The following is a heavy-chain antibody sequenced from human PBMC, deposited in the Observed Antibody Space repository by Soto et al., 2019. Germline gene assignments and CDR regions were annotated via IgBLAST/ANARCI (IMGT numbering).Heavy chain of an antibody. V-gene: IGHV5-10-1*01. CDR2: IDPSDSYT. J-gene: IGHJ6*02. CDR1: GYSFTSYW. Sequence: GESLKISCQGSGYSFTSYWISWVRQMPGKGLEWMGRIDPSDSYTNYSPSFQGHVTISADKSISTAYLQWSSLKASDTAMYYCARLAMATRRGYYGMDVWGQGTTVTV. CDR3: ARLAMATRRGYYGMDV. D-gene: IGHD5-12*01.